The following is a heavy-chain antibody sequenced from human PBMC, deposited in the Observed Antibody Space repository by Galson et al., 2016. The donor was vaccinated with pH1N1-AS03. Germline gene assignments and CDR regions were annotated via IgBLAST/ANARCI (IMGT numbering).Heavy chain of an antibody. CDR2: ISWNSGSL. CDR3: SKDRTHGRFGHYGVDV. Sequence: SLRLSCAASGLNFDDYAMHWVRQAPGKGLEWLAGISWNSGSLDYADSVKGRFTVSRDNTKNSVYLQMNSLKPEDTALYFCSKDRTHGRFGHYGVDVWGQGTTVTVSS. J-gene: IGHJ6*02. CDR1: GLNFDDYA. D-gene: IGHD3-10*01. V-gene: IGHV3-9*01.